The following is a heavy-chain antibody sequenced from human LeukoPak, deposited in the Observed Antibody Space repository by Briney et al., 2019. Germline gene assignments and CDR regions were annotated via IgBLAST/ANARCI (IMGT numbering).Heavy chain of an antibody. Sequence: GGSLRLSCAASGFTFRSYAMSWVRQAPGKGLEWVSGISDSGGNTYYADPVKGRFTISRDNSKNTLFLQMNSLRAEDTAVYYCVRDTREYYYDSSFDFWGQGTLVTVSS. J-gene: IGHJ4*02. CDR3: VRDTREYYYDSSFDF. CDR2: ISDSGGNT. CDR1: GFTFRSYA. V-gene: IGHV3-23*01. D-gene: IGHD3-22*01.